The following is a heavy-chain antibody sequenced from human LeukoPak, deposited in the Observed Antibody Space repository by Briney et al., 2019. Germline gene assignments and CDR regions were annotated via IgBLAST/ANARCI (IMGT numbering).Heavy chain of an antibody. V-gene: IGHV4-59*01. Sequence: PSETLSLTCTVSGGSISSYYWSWIRQPPGKGLEWIGYIYYSGSTNYNPSLKSRVTISVDTSKNQFSLKLSSVTAADTAVYYCAIGADFWSGYYPLDYWGQGTLVTVSS. CDR2: IYYSGST. CDR3: AIGADFWSGYYPLDY. CDR1: GGSISSYY. J-gene: IGHJ4*02. D-gene: IGHD3-3*01.